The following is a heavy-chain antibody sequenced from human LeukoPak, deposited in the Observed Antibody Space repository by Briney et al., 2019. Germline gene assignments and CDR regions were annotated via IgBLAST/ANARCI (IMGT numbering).Heavy chain of an antibody. Sequence: GGSPRLSCAASGFTFSSYCMHWVRQAPAKGLEGVAVISYDGSNKYYADSVKGRFTISRDSSKNTLYLQMNSLRAEDTAVYYCAKHMREPGYYYGMDVWGKGTTVIVSS. D-gene: IGHD2-2*01. CDR3: AKHMREPGYYYGMDV. V-gene: IGHV3-30*18. CDR1: GFTFSSYC. J-gene: IGHJ6*04. CDR2: ISYDGSNK.